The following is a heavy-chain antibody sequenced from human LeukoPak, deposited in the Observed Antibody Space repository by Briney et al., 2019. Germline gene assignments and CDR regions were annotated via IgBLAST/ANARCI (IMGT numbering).Heavy chain of an antibody. D-gene: IGHD6-6*01. CDR2: TTSSGRTI. J-gene: IGHJ6*03. CDR1: GFNFSSYS. CDR3: ARWVRQLGNSYMDV. Sequence: GGSLRLSCAASGFNFSSYSFNWVRQAPGKGLEWVSYTTSSGRTIYYADSVKGRFTISRDNAKELLSLQMNSLRVEDTAVYYCARWVRQLGNSYMDVWGRGTTVTVSS. V-gene: IGHV3-48*04.